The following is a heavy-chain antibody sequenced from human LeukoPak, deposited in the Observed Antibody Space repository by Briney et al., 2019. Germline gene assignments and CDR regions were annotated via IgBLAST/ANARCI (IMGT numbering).Heavy chain of an antibody. CDR1: GYTFTGYY. CDR3: AREDSRGYDY. D-gene: IGHD3-22*01. CDR2: INPNSGRT. Sequence: GAAVKVSCKASGYTFTGYYMHWVRQAPGQGLEWMGWINPNSGRTNYAQNFQGRVTMTRDTSTSTAYMEVSRLRSDDTAVYYCAREDSRGYDYWGQGTLVTVPS. J-gene: IGHJ4*02. V-gene: IGHV1-2*02.